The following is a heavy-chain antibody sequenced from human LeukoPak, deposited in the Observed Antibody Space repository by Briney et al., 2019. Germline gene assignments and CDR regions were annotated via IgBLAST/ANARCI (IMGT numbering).Heavy chain of an antibody. CDR3: ARDQGSAFDY. CDR2: ISSGSGYT. Sequence: PGESLSLFCAASGFTFSIFSMNWVRQAPGEGLEWFSSISSGSGYTYYAHSVKGRFTISKHNAKNSLHLQMNSLRAEDTAVYYCARDQGSAFDYWGQGTLVTVSS. D-gene: IGHD6-25*01. J-gene: IGHJ4*02. CDR1: GFTFSIFS. V-gene: IGHV3-21*01.